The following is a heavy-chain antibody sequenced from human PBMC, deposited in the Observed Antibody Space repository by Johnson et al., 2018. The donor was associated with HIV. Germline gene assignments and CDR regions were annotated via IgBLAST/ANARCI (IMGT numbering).Heavy chain of an antibody. V-gene: IGHV3-30*04. CDR2: IGYDGNDK. J-gene: IGHJ3*02. CDR1: GFTFRSYA. CDR3: ARSPEGDAFDI. Sequence: QMLLVESGGGLVQPGGSLRLSCAASGFTFRSYAMHWVRQAPGKGLEWVAAIGYDGNDKDYADSVKGRFTISRDNSKNTLYLQMNSLRAEDTAVYYCARSPEGDAFDIWGQGTMVTVSS.